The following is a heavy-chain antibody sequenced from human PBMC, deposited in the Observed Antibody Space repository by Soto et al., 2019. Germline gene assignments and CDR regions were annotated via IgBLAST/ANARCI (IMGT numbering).Heavy chain of an antibody. Sequence: QVPLVESGGGVVQPGRSLRLSCAASGFTFSSYAMHWVRQAPGKGLEWVAVISYDGSNKYYADSVKGRFTISRDNSKNTLYLQMNSLRAEDTAVYYCAREFRGYTYGAHYWGQGTLVTVSS. J-gene: IGHJ4*02. CDR3: AREFRGYTYGAHY. CDR2: ISYDGSNK. D-gene: IGHD5-18*01. V-gene: IGHV3-30-3*01. CDR1: GFTFSSYA.